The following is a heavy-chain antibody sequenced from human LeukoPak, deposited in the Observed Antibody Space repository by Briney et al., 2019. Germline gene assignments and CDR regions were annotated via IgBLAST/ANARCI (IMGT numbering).Heavy chain of an antibody. V-gene: IGHV3-30*18. D-gene: IGHD3-22*01. CDR2: ISYDRINI. CDR3: AKDQGYYDTSGKPLDC. J-gene: IGHJ4*02. Sequence: VISYDRINIYYAHSVKGRFTISRDNSKNTLYLQMNSLRAEDTAVYYCAKDQGYYDTSGKPLDCWGQGTLVTVSS.